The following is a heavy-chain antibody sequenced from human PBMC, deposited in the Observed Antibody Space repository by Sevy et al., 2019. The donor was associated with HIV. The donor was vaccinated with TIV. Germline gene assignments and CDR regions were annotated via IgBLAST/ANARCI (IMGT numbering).Heavy chain of an antibody. Sequence: GGSLRLSCAVSGFTLSSYSMNWVRQAPGKGLEWISHISSSNVTTYYADSVKGRFTISRDNAKNSLFLQMNTLRDEDTAVYYCARDDYSNYYFDYWGQGTLVTVSS. CDR2: ISSSNVTT. J-gene: IGHJ4*02. V-gene: IGHV3-48*02. CDR1: GFTLSSYS. CDR3: ARDDYSNYYFDY. D-gene: IGHD4-4*01.